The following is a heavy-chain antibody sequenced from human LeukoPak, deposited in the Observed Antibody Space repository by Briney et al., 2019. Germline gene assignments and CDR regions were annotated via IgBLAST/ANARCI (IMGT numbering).Heavy chain of an antibody. J-gene: IGHJ4*02. CDR2: ISAYNGNT. CDR1: GYTFTSYG. D-gene: IGHD3-22*01. CDR3: ARDPSYYASSGYYPNYFDY. Sequence: ASVKVSCKASGYTFTSYGISWVRQAPGQGLEWMGWISAYNGNTNYAQKLQGRVTMTTDTSTSTAYMELRSLRSDDTAMYYCARDPSYYASSGYYPNYFDYWGQGTLVTVSS. V-gene: IGHV1-18*01.